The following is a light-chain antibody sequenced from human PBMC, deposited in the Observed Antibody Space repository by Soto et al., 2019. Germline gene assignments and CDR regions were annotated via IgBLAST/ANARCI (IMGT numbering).Light chain of an antibody. CDR1: QSVSSSY. CDR3: QQYGSSPNT. V-gene: IGKV3-20*01. Sequence: EIVLTQSPGTLSLSQGERATLSCRASQSVSSSYLAWYQQKPGQAPRLLIYGASSRATGIPDRFSGSGSGTDFPLTISRLEPEDFAVYYCQQYGSSPNTFGQGTKLEIK. CDR2: GAS. J-gene: IGKJ2*01.